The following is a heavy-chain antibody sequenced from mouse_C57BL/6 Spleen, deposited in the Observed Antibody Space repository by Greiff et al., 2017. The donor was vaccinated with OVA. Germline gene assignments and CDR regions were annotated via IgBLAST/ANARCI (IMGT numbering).Heavy chain of an antibody. CDR2: INPYNGDT. D-gene: IGHD1-2*01. CDR3: ARGNYGEFAY. Sequence: VQLQQSGPELVKPGDSVKISCKASGYSFTGYFMNWVMQSHGKSLEWIGRINPYNGDTFYNQKFKGKATLTVDKSSSTAHMELQSLTSEDSAVYYCARGNYGEFAYWGQGTLVTVSA. J-gene: IGHJ3*01. CDR1: GYSFTGYF. V-gene: IGHV1-20*01.